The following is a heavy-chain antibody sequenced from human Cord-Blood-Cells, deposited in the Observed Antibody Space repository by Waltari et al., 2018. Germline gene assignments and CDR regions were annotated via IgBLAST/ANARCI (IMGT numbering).Heavy chain of an antibody. CDR2: INHSGST. CDR1: GWSFSGYY. D-gene: IGHD2-15*01. Sequence: QVQLQQWGAGLLKPSETLSLPCAVSGWSFSGYYWSWIRQPPGKGLEWIGEINHSGSTNYNPSLKSRVTISVDTSKNQFSLKLSSVTAADTAVYYCARGPRLRAFDIWGQGTMVTVSS. CDR3: ARGPRLRAFDI. J-gene: IGHJ3*02. V-gene: IGHV4-34*01.